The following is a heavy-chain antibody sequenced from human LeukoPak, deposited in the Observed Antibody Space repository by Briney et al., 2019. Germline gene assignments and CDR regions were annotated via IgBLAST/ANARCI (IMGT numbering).Heavy chain of an antibody. CDR3: ALGGYGSGSWWFDP. CDR1: GYTFTSYA. D-gene: IGHD3-10*01. V-gene: IGHV1-18*01. J-gene: IGHJ5*02. Sequence: ASVKVSCKASGYTFTSYAFSWVRQAPGQGLEWMGWISAYNGNTNYAQKFQGRVTITTDESTSTAYMELRSLRSDDTAVYYCALGGYGSGSWWFDPWGQGTLVTVSS. CDR2: ISAYNGNT.